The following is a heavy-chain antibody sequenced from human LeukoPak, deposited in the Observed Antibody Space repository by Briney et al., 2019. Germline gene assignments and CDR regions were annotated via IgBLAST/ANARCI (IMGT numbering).Heavy chain of an antibody. J-gene: IGHJ4*02. CDR2: ISGSKGKT. CDR3: ARGWKYRFGFYFDY. D-gene: IGHD5-18*01. V-gene: IGHV1-18*01. CDR1: GGTFSSYA. Sequence: ASVKVSCKASGGTFSSYAISWVRQAPGQGLEWMGGISGSKGKTIYAQKFQGRVTMATDTSTSTVYMEVRSLRSDDTAVYYCARGWKYRFGFYFDYWGQGTLATVSS.